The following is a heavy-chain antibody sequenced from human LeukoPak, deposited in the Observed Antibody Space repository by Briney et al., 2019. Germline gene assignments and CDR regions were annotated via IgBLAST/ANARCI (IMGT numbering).Heavy chain of an antibody. J-gene: IGHJ4*02. CDR1: GFTFSSYW. Sequence: GSLRLSCAASGFTFSSYWMTWVRQAPGKGPEWVANIKQDGSERYYVDSVKGRFTISRDNAKNSLYLQMNGLRAEDTAVYYCARGRYYGSAWYGHDHWGQGTLVTVSS. CDR3: ARGRYYGSAWYGHDH. CDR2: IKQDGSER. D-gene: IGHD6-19*01. V-gene: IGHV3-7*03.